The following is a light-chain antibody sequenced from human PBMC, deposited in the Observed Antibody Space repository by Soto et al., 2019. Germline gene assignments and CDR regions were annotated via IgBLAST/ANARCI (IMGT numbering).Light chain of an antibody. Sequence: EIVFRQSPSTLSLSPGERATLSCRASQSISNFLAWYQQKPGQPPRLLIYDASKRATDIPDRFSGSGSGTDFTLTISSLEPEDFAVYYCQQRSNWPPFGQGTRLAIK. CDR3: QQRSNWPP. CDR2: DAS. J-gene: IGKJ5*01. V-gene: IGKV3-11*01. CDR1: QSISNF.